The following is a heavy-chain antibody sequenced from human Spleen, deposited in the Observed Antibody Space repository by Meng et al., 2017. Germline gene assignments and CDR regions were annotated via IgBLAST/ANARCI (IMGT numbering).Heavy chain of an antibody. Sequence: GGSLRLSCAASGFTFSNYAMSWVRQAPGKGLEWVSSISKSDSTSYYADSVKGRFTISRDNSKDTVYLQMNSLRAEDTAVYYCTKETAAADWGRGTLVTSPQ. J-gene: IGHJ4*02. CDR1: GFTFSNYA. D-gene: IGHD6-13*01. V-gene: IGHV3-23*01. CDR2: ISKSDSTS. CDR3: TKETAAAD.